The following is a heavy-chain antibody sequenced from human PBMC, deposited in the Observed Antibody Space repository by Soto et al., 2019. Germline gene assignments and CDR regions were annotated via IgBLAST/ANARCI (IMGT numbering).Heavy chain of an antibody. J-gene: IGHJ6*03. D-gene: IGHD3-10*01. CDR2: ISASGVRA. CDR1: TFSFSNYA. Sequence: EVQLLESGGGLVQPGGSLILSCAASTFSFSNYAMTWVRQAPGKGLEWVASISASGVRAYYADPVKGRFTISRDNSKNALYLQMISLSAEDSAVDYWARCSPDVSGSFYYYFYMDVWCKGTTVTVSS. CDR3: ARCSPDVSGSFYYYFYMDV. V-gene: IGHV3-23*01.